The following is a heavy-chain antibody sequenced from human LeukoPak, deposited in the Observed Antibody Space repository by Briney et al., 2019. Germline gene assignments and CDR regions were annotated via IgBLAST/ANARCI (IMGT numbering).Heavy chain of an antibody. CDR1: GGSISSGSYY. J-gene: IGHJ5*02. D-gene: IGHD1-26*01. Sequence: SETLSLTCTVSGGSISSGSYYWSWIRQPAGKGLEWIGRIYSSGSTNYNPSLKSGVTLSVDTSKNQFSLKLSSVTAADTAVYYCARDREGGFDPWGQGTLVTVSS. CDR2: IYSSGST. CDR3: ARDREGGFDP. V-gene: IGHV4-61*02.